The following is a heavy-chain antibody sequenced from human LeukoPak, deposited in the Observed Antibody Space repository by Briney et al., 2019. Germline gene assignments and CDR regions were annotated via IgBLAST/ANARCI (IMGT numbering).Heavy chain of an antibody. D-gene: IGHD6-19*01. J-gene: IGHJ4*02. CDR1: GFTFSSYG. CDR2: ISSSSNIT. CDR3: ARGAQWPY. V-gene: IGHV3-48*01. Sequence: GGSLRLSCAASGFTFSSYGMNWVRQAPGKGLEWVSYISSSSNITNYADSVKGRFTTSRDNAKNSLYLQMNSLRAEDTAVYYCARGAQWPYWGQGTLVTVSS.